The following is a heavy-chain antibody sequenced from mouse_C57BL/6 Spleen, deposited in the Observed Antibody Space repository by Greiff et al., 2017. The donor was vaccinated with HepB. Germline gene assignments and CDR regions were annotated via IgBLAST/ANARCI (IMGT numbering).Heavy chain of an antibody. CDR2: IDPSDSET. D-gene: IGHD2-1*01. CDR1: GYTFTSYW. J-gene: IGHJ3*01. V-gene: IGHV1-52*01. Sequence: QVQLQQPGAELVRPGSSVKLSCKASGYTFTSYWMHWVKQRPIQGLEWIGNIDPSDSETHYNQKFKDKATLTVDKSSSTAYMQLSSLTSEDSAVYYCARAGYGNFSWFAYWGQGTLVTVSA. CDR3: ARAGYGNFSWFAY.